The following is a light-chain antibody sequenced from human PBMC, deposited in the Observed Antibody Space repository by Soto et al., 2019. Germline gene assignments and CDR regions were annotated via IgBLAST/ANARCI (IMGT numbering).Light chain of an antibody. V-gene: IGKV1-27*01. CDR1: QGISNY. J-gene: IGKJ4*01. Sequence: DIQLTQSPSSLSASVGDRVTITCRASQGISNYLAWYQQKPGKVPKLLIYGATTLQSGVPSRFCGSGSGTDFTLTISRLQPEDVATYYCQKYKSAPLTFGGGTKVELK. CDR3: QKYKSAPLT. CDR2: GAT.